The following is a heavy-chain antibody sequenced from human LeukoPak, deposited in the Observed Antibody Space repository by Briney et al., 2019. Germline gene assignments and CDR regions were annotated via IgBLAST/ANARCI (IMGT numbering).Heavy chain of an antibody. J-gene: IGHJ4*02. CDR1: GFTFSSYG. Sequence: GGSLRLSCAASGFTFSSYGMHWVRQAPGKGLEWVAVIWYDGSNKYYADSVKGRFTISRDNSKNTLYLQMNSLRAEDTAVYYCARGGGTDFTKGEWHWGQGTLVTVSS. V-gene: IGHV3-33*01. CDR3: ARGGGTDFTKGEWH. D-gene: IGHD3-16*01. CDR2: IWYDGSNK.